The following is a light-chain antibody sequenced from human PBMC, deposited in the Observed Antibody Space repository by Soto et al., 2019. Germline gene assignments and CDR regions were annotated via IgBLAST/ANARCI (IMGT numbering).Light chain of an antibody. J-gene: IGKJ5*01. V-gene: IGKV3-11*01. CDR1: QSVSSY. CDR3: QVRTNWSIA. Sequence: ELVLTQSPATLSLSPGERATLSCRASQSVSSYLAWYQQKPGQAPRLLIYDASNRATGIPARFSGTGSGTDFTLTINNLEPEDFAVYYCQVRTNWSIAFGRGTRLEI. CDR2: DAS.